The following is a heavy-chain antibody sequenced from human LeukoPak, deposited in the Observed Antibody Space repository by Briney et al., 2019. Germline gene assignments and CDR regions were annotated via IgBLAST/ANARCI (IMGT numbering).Heavy chain of an antibody. CDR2: ISYDGSNK. Sequence: VRSLRLSCAASGFTFSSYAMHWVRQAPGKGLEWVAVISYDGSNKYYADSVKGRSTISRDNSKNTLYLQMNSLRAEDTAVYYCARDEGGSYEEYYFDYWGQGTLVTVSS. D-gene: IGHD1-26*01. J-gene: IGHJ4*02. CDR3: ARDEGGSYEEYYFDY. CDR1: GFTFSSYA. V-gene: IGHV3-30*04.